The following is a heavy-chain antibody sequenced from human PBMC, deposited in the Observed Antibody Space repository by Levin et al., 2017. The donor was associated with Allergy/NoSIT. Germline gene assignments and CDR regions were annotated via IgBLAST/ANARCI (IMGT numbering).Heavy chain of an antibody. CDR1: GFTFDDYA. D-gene: IGHD4-17*01. CDR2: ISWNSGSI. CDR3: AKDMIGDGDYTVTYNMDV. J-gene: IGHJ6*02. V-gene: IGHV3-9*01. Sequence: SCAASGFTFDDYAMHWVRQAPGKGLEWVSGISWNSGSIGYADSVKGRFTISRDNAKNSLYLQMNSLRAEDTALYYCAKDMIGDGDYTVTYNMDVWGQGTTVTVSS.